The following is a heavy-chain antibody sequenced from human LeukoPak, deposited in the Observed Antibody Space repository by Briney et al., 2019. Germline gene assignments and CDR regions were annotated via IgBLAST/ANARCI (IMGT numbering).Heavy chain of an antibody. J-gene: IGHJ4*02. Sequence: GGSLRLSCAASGFTFSRSAMSWVRQAPGKGLEWVSCITGSGGSTYYADSVKGRFTISRDNSKNTLYLQMNSLRAEDTAVYYCAGFTTVVTPFDYWGQGTLVTVSS. CDR2: ITGSGGST. D-gene: IGHD4-23*01. CDR1: GFTFSRSA. CDR3: AGFTTVVTPFDY. V-gene: IGHV3-23*01.